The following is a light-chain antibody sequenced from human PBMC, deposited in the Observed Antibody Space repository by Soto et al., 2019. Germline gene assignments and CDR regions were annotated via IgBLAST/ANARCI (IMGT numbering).Light chain of an antibody. CDR3: QQSFSTPRT. V-gene: IGKV1-39*01. J-gene: IGKJ1*01. CDR2: AAS. CDR1: QSISIY. Sequence: DIQMTQSPSSLSASVGDRVTITCRASQSISIYLNWYHQKQGKAPKLLIYAASTLQSGVPSRFSGSGSGTDFTLTISSLQPEDFASYYCQQSFSTPRTFGQGTKVEIK.